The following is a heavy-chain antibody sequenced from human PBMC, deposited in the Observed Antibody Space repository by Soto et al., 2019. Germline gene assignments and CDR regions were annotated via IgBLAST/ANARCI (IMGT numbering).Heavy chain of an antibody. CDR2: IDASGTTI. CDR3: AKTAYCTSVICPLEVPS. D-gene: IGHD2-8*02. Sequence: DVRLVQSGGGLVQPGGSLRLSCAASGFAFEIHSMNWFRQAPGKAPEWVSSIDASGTTIYSADSVKGRFDISRDNAKSSLYLQMTNLRDEDSAVYFCAKTAYCTSVICPLEVPSWGQGTLVTVSS. V-gene: IGHV3-48*02. J-gene: IGHJ1*01. CDR1: GFAFEIHS.